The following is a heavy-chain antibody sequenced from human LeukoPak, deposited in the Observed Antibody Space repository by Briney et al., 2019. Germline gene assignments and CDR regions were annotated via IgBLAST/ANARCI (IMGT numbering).Heavy chain of an antibody. CDR1: GFTFDDYA. V-gene: IGHV3-9*01. D-gene: IGHD3-10*01. CDR2: ISWNSGSI. J-gene: IGHJ4*02. CDR3: AEEYGSGSYYNWYYFDY. Sequence: PGGSLTLSCAASGFTFDDYAMHWVRQAPGNGLEWVSGISWNSGSIGYADSVKGRFTISRDNAKNSLYLQMNSLRAEDTALYYCAEEYGSGSYYNWYYFDYWGQGTLVTVSS.